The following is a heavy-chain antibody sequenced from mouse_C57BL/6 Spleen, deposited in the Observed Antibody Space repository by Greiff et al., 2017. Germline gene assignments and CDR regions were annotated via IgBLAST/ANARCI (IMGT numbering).Heavy chain of an antibody. CDR1: GYTFTSYW. Sequence: VQLQQPGAELVKPGASVKMSCKASGYTFTSYWITWVKQRPGQGLEWIGDIYPGSGSTNYNEKFKSKATLTVDTSSSTAYMQLSSLTSEDSAVYYWASSYYYGSSDAMDYWGQGTSVTVSS. J-gene: IGHJ4*01. CDR3: ASSYYYGSSDAMDY. CDR2: IYPGSGST. D-gene: IGHD1-1*01. V-gene: IGHV1-55*01.